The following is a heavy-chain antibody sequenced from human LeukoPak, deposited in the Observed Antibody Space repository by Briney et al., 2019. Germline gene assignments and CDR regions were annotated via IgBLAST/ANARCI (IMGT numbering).Heavy chain of an antibody. V-gene: IGHV4-39*01. CDR1: GGSISSSSYY. D-gene: IGHD2-2*01. CDR2: IYYSGST. J-gene: IGHJ6*02. Sequence: PSETLSLTCTVSGGSISSSSYYWGWIRQPPGKGLEWIGSIYYSGSTYYNPSLKSRVTISVDTSKNQFSLKLSSVTAADTAVYYCARHEGYCSSTSCYQLYYGMDVWGQGTPVTVSS. CDR3: ARHEGYCSSTSCYQLYYGMDV.